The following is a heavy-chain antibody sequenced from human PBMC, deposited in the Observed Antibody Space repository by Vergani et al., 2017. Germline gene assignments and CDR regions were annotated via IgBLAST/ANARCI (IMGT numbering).Heavy chain of an antibody. CDR3: ARCGNWNSLRWVDP. CDR2: INHSGST. J-gene: IGHJ5*02. D-gene: IGHD1-7*01. V-gene: IGHV4-34*01. Sequence: QVQLQQWGAGLLKPSETLSLTCAVYGGSFSGYYWSWIRQPPGKGLEWIGEINHSGSTNYNPSLKSRVTISVDTSKNQFPLKLSSVTAADTAVYCCARCGNWNSLRWVDPWGQGTLVTVSS. CDR1: GGSFSGYY.